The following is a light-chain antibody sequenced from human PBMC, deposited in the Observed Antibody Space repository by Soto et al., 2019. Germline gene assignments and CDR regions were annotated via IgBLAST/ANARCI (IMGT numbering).Light chain of an antibody. Sequence: QSVLTQPPSVSGAHGQRVTISCTGSTSNIGAGYDVHWYQQVPGTTPKLLIYANNNRPSGVPDRFSGSKSGTSASLVITGLQAEDEADYYCQSYDNSLSGCLFGGGTKLTVL. CDR3: QSYDNSLSGCL. CDR1: TSNIGAGYD. V-gene: IGLV1-40*01. J-gene: IGLJ2*01. CDR2: ANN.